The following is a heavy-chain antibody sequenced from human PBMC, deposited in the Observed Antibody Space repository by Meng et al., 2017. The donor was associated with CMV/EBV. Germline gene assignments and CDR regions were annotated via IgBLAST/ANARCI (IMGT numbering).Heavy chain of an antibody. D-gene: IGHD6-19*01. CDR1: GLSVSSKY. V-gene: IGHV3-53*01. CDR2: IYSGGST. Sequence: SGLSVSSKYMSWVRQAPGKGPEWVSVIYSGGSTYYADSVKGRFTISRDNSKNTVYLQMNSLRAEDTAVYYCARGIANIGMAGPADYWGQGTLVTVSS. J-gene: IGHJ4*02. CDR3: ARGIANIGMAGPADY.